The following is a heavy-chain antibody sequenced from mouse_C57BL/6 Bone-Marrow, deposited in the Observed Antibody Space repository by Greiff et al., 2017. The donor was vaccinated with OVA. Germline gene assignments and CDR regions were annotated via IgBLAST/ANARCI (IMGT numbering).Heavy chain of an antibody. Sequence: EVNVVESGGGLVQPKGSLKLSCAASGFTFNTYAMNWVRQAPGKGLEWVARIRSKSSNYATYYADSVKDRFTISRDDSQSMLYLQMNNLKTEDTAMYYCVSEDWDHWYFDVWGTGTTVTVSS. CDR2: IRSKSSNYAT. CDR3: VSEDWDHWYFDV. CDR1: GFTFNTYA. J-gene: IGHJ1*03. V-gene: IGHV10-3*01. D-gene: IGHD4-1*01.